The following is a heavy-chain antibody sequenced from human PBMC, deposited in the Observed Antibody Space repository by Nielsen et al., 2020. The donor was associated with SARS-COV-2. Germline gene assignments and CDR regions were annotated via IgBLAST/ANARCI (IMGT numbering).Heavy chain of an antibody. CDR1: GGSTSSYF. CDR3: ARDHGYNYAYGHYYYGMDV. Sequence: SETLSLTCTVSGGSTSSYFWSWIRQPPERGLEWIGYISNTGNTNYNPSLQSRVTISVDTSKNQFSLKLSSVTAADTAVYYCARDHGYNYAYGHYYYGMDVWGQGTTVTVSS. D-gene: IGHD5-24*01. J-gene: IGHJ6*02. CDR2: ISNTGNT. V-gene: IGHV4-59*01.